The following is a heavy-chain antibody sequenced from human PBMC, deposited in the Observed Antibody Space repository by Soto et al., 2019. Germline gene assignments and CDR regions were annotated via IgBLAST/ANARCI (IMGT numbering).Heavy chain of an antibody. Sequence: ASVKVSCKASGYTFTSYAMHWVRQAPGQRLEWMGWINAGNGNTKYAQKLQGRVTMTTDTSTSTAYMELRSLRSDDTAVYYCARGYCSGGSCQNFDYWGQGTLVTVSS. V-gene: IGHV1-3*01. D-gene: IGHD2-15*01. CDR1: GYTFTSYA. CDR3: ARGYCSGGSCQNFDY. J-gene: IGHJ4*02. CDR2: INAGNGNT.